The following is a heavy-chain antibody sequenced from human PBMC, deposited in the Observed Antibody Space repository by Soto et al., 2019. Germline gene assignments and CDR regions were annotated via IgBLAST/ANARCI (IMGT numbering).Heavy chain of an antibody. Sequence: QVQLVESGGGVVQPGRSLRLSCAASRFTFSSFGMHWVRQAPGKGLEWVAVISYDGNDKYYADSVKGRFTIPRDNSKNTLYLHMNTLRAEDTALYYCAREVEVGWYFDYWGQGTLVTVSS. CDR1: RFTFSSFG. CDR2: ISYDGNDK. D-gene: IGHD1-26*01. CDR3: AREVEVGWYFDY. J-gene: IGHJ4*02. V-gene: IGHV3-30*03.